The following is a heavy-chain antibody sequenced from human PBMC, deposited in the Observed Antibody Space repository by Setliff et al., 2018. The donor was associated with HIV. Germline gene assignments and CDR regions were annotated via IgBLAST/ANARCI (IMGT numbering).Heavy chain of an antibody. CDR1: GFSFSHYG. CDR2: IWNDGSYK. V-gene: IGHV3-33*01. Sequence: LRLSCAASGFSFSHYGMHWVRQAPGKGLEWVAAIWNDGSYKYYADSVKGRFIISRDNSKNTLFLQMNSLRAEDTTVYYCTRVFLEWVIGMDVWGKGTTVTVSS. J-gene: IGHJ6*03. CDR3: TRVFLEWVIGMDV. D-gene: IGHD3-3*01.